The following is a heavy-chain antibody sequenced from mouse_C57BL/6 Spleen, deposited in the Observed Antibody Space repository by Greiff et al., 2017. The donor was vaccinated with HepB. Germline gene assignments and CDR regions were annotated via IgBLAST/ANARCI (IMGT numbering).Heavy chain of an antibody. J-gene: IGHJ3*01. Sequence: VQLKQSGPGLVQPSQSLSITCTVSGFSFTSYGVHWVRQSPGKGLEWLGVIWSGGSTDYNAAFISRLSISKDNSKSQVFFKMNSLQADDTAIYYCASYDGYYGLFAYWGQGTLVTVSA. CDR3: ASYDGYYGLFAY. CDR2: IWSGGST. CDR1: GFSFTSYG. V-gene: IGHV2-2*01. D-gene: IGHD2-3*01.